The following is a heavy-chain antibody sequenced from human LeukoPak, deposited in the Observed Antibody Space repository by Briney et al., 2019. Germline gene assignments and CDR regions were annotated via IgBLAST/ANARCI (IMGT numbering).Heavy chain of an antibody. D-gene: IGHD6-19*01. CDR3: ARDYSSGWYVY. J-gene: IGHJ4*02. CDR2: INPYSGGT. CDR1: GYTFTGYY. V-gene: IGHV1-2*06. Sequence: ASVKVSFKASGYTFTGYYMHWVRQAPGQGLEWMGRINPYSGGTNYAQKFQGGVTMTRDTSISTAYMELSRLKSDDTAVYYCARDYSSGWYVYWGQGTLVTVSS.